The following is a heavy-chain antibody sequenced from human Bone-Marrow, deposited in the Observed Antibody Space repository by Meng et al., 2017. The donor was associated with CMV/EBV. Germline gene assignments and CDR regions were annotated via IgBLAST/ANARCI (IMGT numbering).Heavy chain of an antibody. CDR2: IRYDGSNK. J-gene: IGHJ4*02. Sequence: GGSLRLSCAASGFTFSSYGMHWVRQAPGKGLEWVAFIRYDGSNKYYADSVKGRFTISRDNAKNSLYLQMNSLRAEDTAVYYCAREPLSWYENDYCGQGTLVTVSS. V-gene: IGHV3-30*02. D-gene: IGHD6-13*01. CDR3: AREPLSWYENDY. CDR1: GFTFSSYG.